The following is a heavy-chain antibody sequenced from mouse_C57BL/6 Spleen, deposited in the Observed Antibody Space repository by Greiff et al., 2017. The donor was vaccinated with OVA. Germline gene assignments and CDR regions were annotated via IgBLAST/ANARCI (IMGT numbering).Heavy chain of an antibody. Sequence: EVQLQESGPGLVKPSQSLSLTCSVTGYSITSGYYWNWIRQFPGNKLEWMGYISYDGSNNYNPSLKNRISITRDTSKNQFFLKLNSVTTEDTATYYCASPLYGSSLAYWGQGTLVTVSA. CDR1: GYSITSGYY. CDR3: ASPLYGSSLAY. J-gene: IGHJ3*01. V-gene: IGHV3-6*01. D-gene: IGHD1-1*01. CDR2: ISYDGSN.